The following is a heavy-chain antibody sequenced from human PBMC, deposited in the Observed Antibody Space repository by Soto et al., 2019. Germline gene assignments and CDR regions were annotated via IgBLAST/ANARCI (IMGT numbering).Heavy chain of an antibody. J-gene: IGHJ6*02. CDR3: AKDRGRGSPVSGGLDV. D-gene: IGHD3-10*01. V-gene: IGHV3-21*01. Sequence: EVQLVESGGGLVKPGGCLRLSCAASGFTFSHYSMNWVRQAPGKGLEWVAFVSSTSSYIYYAGSVKGRFTISRDNATNSLYLQMNTLRAEDTAVYYCAKDRGRGSPVSGGLDVWGQGTTVTVSS. CDR1: GFTFSHYS. CDR2: VSSTSSYI.